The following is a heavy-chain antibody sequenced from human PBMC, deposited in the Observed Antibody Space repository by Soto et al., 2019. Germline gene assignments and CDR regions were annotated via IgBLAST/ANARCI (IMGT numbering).Heavy chain of an antibody. V-gene: IGHV4-34*01. CDR3: ARGIVVVPAALFHFDY. CDR2: INHSGST. J-gene: IGHJ4*02. CDR1: GGSFSGYY. Sequence: QVQLQQWGAGLLKPSETLSLTCAVYGGSFSGYYWSWIRQPPGKGLEWIGEINHSGSTNYNPSLKSRVTISVDTSKNQFPLKLSSVTAADTAVYYCARGIVVVPAALFHFDYWGQGTLVTVSS. D-gene: IGHD2-2*01.